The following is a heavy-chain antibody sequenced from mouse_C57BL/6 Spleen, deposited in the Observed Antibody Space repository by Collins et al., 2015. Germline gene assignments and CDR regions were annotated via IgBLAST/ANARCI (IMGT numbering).Heavy chain of an antibody. J-gene: IGHJ2*01. Sequence: EVKLVESGGGLVKPGGSLKLSCAASGFAFSSYDMSWVRQTPEKRLEWVATISSGGSYTYYPDSVKGRFTISRDNARNTLYLQMSSLRSEDTALYYCARRVRYFDYWGQGTTLTVSS. CDR2: ISSGGSYT. CDR3: ARRVRYFDY. D-gene: IGHD2-14*01. V-gene: IGHV5-9*02. CDR1: GFAFSSYD.